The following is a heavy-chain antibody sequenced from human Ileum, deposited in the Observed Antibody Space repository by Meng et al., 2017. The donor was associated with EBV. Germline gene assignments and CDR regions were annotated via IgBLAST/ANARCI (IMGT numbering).Heavy chain of an antibody. CDR2: IYYSGNT. Sequence: QVELQELGQGLVNPLQTLSLTCTGPGDFMSSGGYFWSWIRQPPGKGLEWIGYIYYSGNTYYKPSLKSRVTMSVDTSKNQFSLKLSSVTAADTAVYYCARSLTTPYYFDDWGQGTLVTVSS. J-gene: IGHJ4*02. D-gene: IGHD1-14*01. CDR3: ARSLTTPYYFDD. CDR1: GDFMSSGGYF. V-gene: IGHV4-30-4*01.